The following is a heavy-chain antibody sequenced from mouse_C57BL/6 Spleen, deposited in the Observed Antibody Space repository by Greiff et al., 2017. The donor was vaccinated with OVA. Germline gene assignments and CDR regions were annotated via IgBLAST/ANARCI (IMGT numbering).Heavy chain of an antibody. CDR2: IDPSDSYT. V-gene: IGHV1-50*01. J-gene: IGHJ4*01. Sequence: QVQLQQPGAELVKPGASVKLSCKASGYTFTSYWMQWVKQRPGQGLEWIGEIDPSDSYTNYNQKFKGKATLTVDTSSSTAYMQLSSLTSEDSAVYYCASHYSPFYAMDYWGQGTSVTVSS. D-gene: IGHD2-12*01. CDR1: GYTFTSYW. CDR3: ASHYSPFYAMDY.